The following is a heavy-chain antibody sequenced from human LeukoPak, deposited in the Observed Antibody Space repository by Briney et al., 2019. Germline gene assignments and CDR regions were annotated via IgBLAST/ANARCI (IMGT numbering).Heavy chain of an antibody. Sequence: PGGSLRLSCAASGFTFSSYSMNWVRQAPGKGLEWVSYISSSSSTIYYADSVKGRFTISRGNAKNSLYLQMNSLRAEDTAVYYCARASYGSGSFPDYWGQGTLVTVSS. CDR1: GFTFSSYS. J-gene: IGHJ4*02. CDR2: ISSSSSTI. CDR3: ARASYGSGSFPDY. V-gene: IGHV3-48*01. D-gene: IGHD3-10*01.